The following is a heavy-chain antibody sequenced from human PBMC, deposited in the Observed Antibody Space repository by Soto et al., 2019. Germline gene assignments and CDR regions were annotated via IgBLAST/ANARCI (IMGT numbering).Heavy chain of an antibody. CDR1: GFTFSRYT. Sequence: EVQLVESGGGLVQSGGSLRLTCAASGFTFSRYTMNWVRQAPGKGLEWLSYISGGGGTMFYADSVKGRVTISRDNAKSSLYLQMDSLRAEDTAVYYCARDKSGSYSIDYWGQGTLVTVSS. V-gene: IGHV3-48*04. D-gene: IGHD1-26*01. CDR3: ARDKSGSYSIDY. J-gene: IGHJ4*02. CDR2: ISGGGGTM.